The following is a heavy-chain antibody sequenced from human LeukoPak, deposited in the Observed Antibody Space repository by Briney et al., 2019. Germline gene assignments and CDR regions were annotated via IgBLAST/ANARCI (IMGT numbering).Heavy chain of an antibody. CDR1: GFTFDDYA. D-gene: IGHD3-10*01. CDR2: ISWNSGTI. V-gene: IGHV3-9*01. Sequence: GRSLRLSCAASGFTFDDYAMHWVRQAPGKGLEWVSGISWNSGTIGYADSVKGRFTISRDNAKNSLYLQMNSLRAEDTALYYCAKVAYGSGSYSHWGQGTLVTVSS. J-gene: IGHJ4*02. CDR3: AKVAYGSGSYSH.